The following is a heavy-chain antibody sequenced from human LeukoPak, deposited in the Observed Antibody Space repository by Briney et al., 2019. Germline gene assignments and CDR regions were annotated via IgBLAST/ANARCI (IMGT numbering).Heavy chain of an antibody. Sequence: NPSETLSLTCAVYGGSFSGYYWSWIRQPPGKGLEWIGEINHSGSTNYNPSLKSRVTISVDTSKNQFSLKLSSVTAADTAVYYCARRADSSGYYYAPMDVWGKGTTVTVSS. CDR2: INHSGST. CDR3: ARRADSSGYYYAPMDV. V-gene: IGHV4-34*01. J-gene: IGHJ6*03. CDR1: GGSFSGYY. D-gene: IGHD3-22*01.